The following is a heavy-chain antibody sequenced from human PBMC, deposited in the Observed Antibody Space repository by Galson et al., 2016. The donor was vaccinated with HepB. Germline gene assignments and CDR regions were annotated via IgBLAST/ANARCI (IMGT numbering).Heavy chain of an antibody. D-gene: IGHD3-3*01. CDR2: ITSSSSFR. V-gene: IGHV3-48*01. Sequence: SLRLSCAASGFSFGTYSMNWVRQAPGKGLEWISYITSSSSFRYYADSVKGRFTVSRDNAKKSLYLQMNSLRAEDTAVYYCARDRTLSEYLFWGQGTLVTVSS. J-gene: IGHJ4*02. CDR1: GFSFGTYS. CDR3: ARDRTLSEYLF.